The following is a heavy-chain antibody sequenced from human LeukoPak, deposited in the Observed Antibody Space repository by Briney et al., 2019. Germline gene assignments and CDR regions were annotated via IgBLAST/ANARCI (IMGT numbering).Heavy chain of an antibody. D-gene: IGHD3-10*01. V-gene: IGHV1-8*01. Sequence: ASVKVSCKASGYTFTSYDINWVRQSTGQGLEWMGWMNPNSGNTGYAQKFQGRVTMTRNTSISTAYMELSSLRSEDTDVYYCARGQNYYGSGSSDYWGQGTLVTVSS. CDR2: MNPNSGNT. J-gene: IGHJ4*02. CDR1: GYTFTSYD. CDR3: ARGQNYYGSGSSDY.